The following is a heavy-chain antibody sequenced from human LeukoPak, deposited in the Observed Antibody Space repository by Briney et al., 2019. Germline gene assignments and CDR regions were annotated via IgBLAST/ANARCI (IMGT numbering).Heavy chain of an antibody. J-gene: IGHJ4*02. CDR2: ISSSSSYI. CDR1: GFTFSSYS. Sequence: GGSLRLSCAASGFTFSSYSMNWVRQAPGKGLEWVSSISSSSSYIYYADSVKGRFTISRDNAKNSLYLQMISLRAEDTAVYYCAKDRSGWELLERFDYWGQGTLVTVSS. V-gene: IGHV3-21*01. D-gene: IGHD1-26*01. CDR3: AKDRSGWELLERFDY.